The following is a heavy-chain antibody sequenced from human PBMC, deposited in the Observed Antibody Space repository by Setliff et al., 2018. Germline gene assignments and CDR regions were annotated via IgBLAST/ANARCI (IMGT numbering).Heavy chain of an antibody. V-gene: IGHV1-69-2*01. J-gene: IGHJ4*02. CDR2: VDPEDDET. Sequence: GASVKVSCKVSGYTIYDYFMHWVQQAPGKGLEWVGRVDPEDDETIYAEKFQGRVSMTADTSTNTIYMELSSLRSEDTAVYYCARDFLGQWGGKGGLDYWGQGTLVTVSS. CDR3: ARDFLGQWGGKGGLDY. D-gene: IGHD6-19*01. CDR1: GYTIYDYF.